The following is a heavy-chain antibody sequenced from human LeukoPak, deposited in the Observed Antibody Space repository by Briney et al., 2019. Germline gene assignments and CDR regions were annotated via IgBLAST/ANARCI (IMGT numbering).Heavy chain of an antibody. V-gene: IGHV3-33*01. D-gene: IGHD5-18*01. Sequence: PGRSLRLSCAASGFTFSRYGMHWVRQAPGKGLEWVAFIWDDGSNKDYEDSVKGRFTISRDNFKNTLYLQMNSLIVEDTAIYYCARDSGRYNYGPYHYWGQGILVTVSS. CDR1: GFTFSRYG. CDR2: IWDDGSNK. CDR3: ARDSGRYNYGPYHY. J-gene: IGHJ4*02.